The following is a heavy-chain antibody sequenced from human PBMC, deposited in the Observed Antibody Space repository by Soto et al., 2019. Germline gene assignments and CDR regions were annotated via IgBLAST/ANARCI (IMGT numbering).Heavy chain of an antibody. CDR3: ARDLRVGSSWYYYGMDV. CDR2: ISYDGSNK. Sequence: GGSLRLSCAASGFTFSSYAMHWVRQAPGKGLEWVAVISYDGSNKYYADSVKGRFTISRDNSKNTLYLQMNSLRAEDTAVYYCARDLRVGSSWYYYGMDVWGQGTTVTVS. J-gene: IGHJ6*02. V-gene: IGHV3-30-3*01. CDR1: GFTFSSYA. D-gene: IGHD6-13*01.